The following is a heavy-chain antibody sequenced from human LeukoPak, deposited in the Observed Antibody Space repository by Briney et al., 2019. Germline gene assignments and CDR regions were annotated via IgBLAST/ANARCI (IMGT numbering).Heavy chain of an antibody. CDR2: ISSSSSYT. CDR1: GFTFSDYY. CDR3: ARDGMRYSSSWYPNWFAP. D-gene: IGHD6-13*01. V-gene: IGHV3-11*05. J-gene: IGHJ5*02. Sequence: GGSLRLSCAASGFTFSDYYMSWIRQAPGKGLEWVSYISSSSSYTNYADSVKGRFTISRDNAKISLYEQMNSLRAEDTAVYYCARDGMRYSSSWYPNWFAPWGRGTLVTVST.